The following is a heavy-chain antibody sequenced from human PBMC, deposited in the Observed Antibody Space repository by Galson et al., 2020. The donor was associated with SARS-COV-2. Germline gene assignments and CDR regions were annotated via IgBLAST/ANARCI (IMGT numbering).Heavy chain of an antibody. CDR1: DGTISRYS. CDR3: AGQLETTVTSFDS. Sequence: SETLSLTFTVSDGTISRYSWSWIRQPPGKGLDWIGYIYDTGNTGSNNYNPSHKSRVTISVDTSKNQFSLKLKSVTAADTAVYYCAGQLETTVTSFDSWGQGTLVTVSS. V-gene: IGHV4-59*08. CDR2: IYDTGNTGSN. J-gene: IGHJ4*02. D-gene: IGHD4-17*01.